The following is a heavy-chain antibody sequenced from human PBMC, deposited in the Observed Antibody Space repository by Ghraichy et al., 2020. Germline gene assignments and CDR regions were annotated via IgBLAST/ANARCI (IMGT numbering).Heavy chain of an antibody. Sequence: GGSLRLSCAASGFNFPSHTLNWVRQAPGKGLEWVSSISSSSAYKYYAEPVQGRFTISRDDAKNSLFLQMNNLRAEDTAVYYCARDPSYCSSMSCYFNWFDPWGQGSLVTVSS. D-gene: IGHD2-2*01. V-gene: IGHV3-21*06. CDR3: ARDPSYCSSMSCYFNWFDP. J-gene: IGHJ5*02. CDR2: ISSSSAYK. CDR1: GFNFPSHT.